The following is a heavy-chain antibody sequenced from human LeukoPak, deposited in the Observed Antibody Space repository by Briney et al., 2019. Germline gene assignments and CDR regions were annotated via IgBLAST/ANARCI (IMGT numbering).Heavy chain of an antibody. V-gene: IGHV4-59*08. D-gene: IGHD4-11*01. CDR3: ARHLQYSYYYYMDV. J-gene: IGHJ6*03. Sequence: PSETLSLTCTVSGGSISSYYWSWIRQPPGKGLEWIGYIYYSGSTNYNPSLKSRVTISVDTSKNQFSLELSSVTAADTAVYYCARHLQYSYYYYMDVWGKGTTVTVSS. CDR1: GGSISSYY. CDR2: IYYSGST.